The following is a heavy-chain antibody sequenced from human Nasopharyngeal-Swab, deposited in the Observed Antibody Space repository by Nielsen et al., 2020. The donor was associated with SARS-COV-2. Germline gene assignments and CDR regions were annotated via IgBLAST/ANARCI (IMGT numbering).Heavy chain of an antibody. CDR1: GFTFSSYG. D-gene: IGHD6-13*01. V-gene: IGHV3-30*18. CDR3: AKAHSSSWFHYYYYGMDV. CDR2: ISYDGSNK. Sequence: GSLRLSCAASGFTFSSYGMHWVRQAPGKGLEWVAVISYDGSNKYYADSVKGRFTISRDNSKNTLYLQMNSLRAEDTAVYYCAKAHSSSWFHYYYYGMDVWGQGTTVTVSS. J-gene: IGHJ6*02.